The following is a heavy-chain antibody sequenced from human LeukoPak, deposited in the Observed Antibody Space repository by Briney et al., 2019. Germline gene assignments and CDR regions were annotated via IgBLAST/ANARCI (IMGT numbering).Heavy chain of an antibody. CDR1: GGSISSYF. Sequence: SETLSLTCTVSGGSISSYFWSWMRQPPGKGLEWVGYMSYSGSTVYNPSLKSRVTISVDTSKNHIYLKMNSVTAADTAVYYCASSENKRSISRPDVFDIWGQETMVTVSS. J-gene: IGHJ3*02. D-gene: IGHD6-6*01. CDR2: MSYSGST. CDR3: ASSENKRSISRPDVFDI. V-gene: IGHV4-59*08.